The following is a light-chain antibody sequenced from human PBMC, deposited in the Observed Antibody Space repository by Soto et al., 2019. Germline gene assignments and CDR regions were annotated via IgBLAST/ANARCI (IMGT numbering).Light chain of an antibody. J-gene: IGKJ1*01. CDR3: QQYNNWPGT. CDR2: GAS. V-gene: IGKV3-20*01. CDR1: QSVSSSY. Sequence: EIVLTQSPGTLSLSPWERATLSCRASQSVSSSYLAWYQQKPGQAPRLLIYGASSRATGIPDRFSGSGSGTDFTLTISSLESEDFAVYYCQQYNNWPGTFGQGSKVDNK.